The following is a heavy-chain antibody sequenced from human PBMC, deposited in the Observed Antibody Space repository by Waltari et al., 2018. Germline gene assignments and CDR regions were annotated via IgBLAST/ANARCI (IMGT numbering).Heavy chain of an antibody. V-gene: IGHV3-30*02. CDR1: GFPLSNFG. CDR2: IWFDGSDK. J-gene: IGHJ4*02. CDR3: AKDAFGNTYLDF. Sequence: QVNLVESGGGVVQPGGSLRLSCTTSGFPLSNFGMHWVRQAPGKGLGWVALIWFDGSDKFYADSVRGRFTISRDNSARTLYLDMDSLRLDDTAMYYCAKDAFGNTYLDFWGQGTLVTVSS. D-gene: IGHD2-2*02.